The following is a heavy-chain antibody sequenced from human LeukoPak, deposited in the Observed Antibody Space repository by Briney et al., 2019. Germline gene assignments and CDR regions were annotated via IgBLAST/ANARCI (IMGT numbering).Heavy chain of an antibody. V-gene: IGHV4-4*07. Sequence: SETLSLTCTVSGGSISNHYWSWIRQPAGKGLEWIGRIYPSGSTTYNPPSGSTTYNPSLKSRVTMSVDTSKNQFSLRLSSVTAADTALYYCARDRGGNREIDYWGQGILVTVFS. CDR2: IYPSGSTTYNPPSGST. D-gene: IGHD4-23*01. CDR3: ARDRGGNREIDY. J-gene: IGHJ4*02. CDR1: GGSISNHY.